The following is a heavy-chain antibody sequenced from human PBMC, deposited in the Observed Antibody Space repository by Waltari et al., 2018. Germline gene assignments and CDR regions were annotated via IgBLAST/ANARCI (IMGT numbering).Heavy chain of an antibody. CDR3: ARGRNDLSAFFDP. V-gene: IGHV1-2*06. CDR1: GYRFTGDY. CDR2: LSPDSAVT. D-gene: IGHD2-21*02. Sequence: QVQLVQSGAEVTKPGASVKVSCKASGYRFTGDYLHWLRQAPGQGREWMGRLSPDSAVTNYAQNFQGRVTLTRDTSTNTAYMELNSLTSDDTAVYYCARGRNDLSAFFDPWGQGTLVAVSS. J-gene: IGHJ5*02.